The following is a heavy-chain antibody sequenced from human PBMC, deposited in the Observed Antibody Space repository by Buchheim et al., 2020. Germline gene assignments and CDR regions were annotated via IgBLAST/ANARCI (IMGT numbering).Heavy chain of an antibody. CDR1: GGSISSGGYS. J-gene: IGHJ2*01. CDR3: ARGGGYCISTSCRDDWYFDL. D-gene: IGHD2-2*01. Sequence: QLQLQESGSGLVKPSQTLSLTCAVSGGSISSGGYSWSWIRQPPGKGLEWIGYIYHSGSTYYNPSLKSRVTISVDRSKNQVSLKLSSVTAADTAVYYCARGGGYCISTSCRDDWYFDLWGRGTL. V-gene: IGHV4-30-2*01. CDR2: IYHSGST.